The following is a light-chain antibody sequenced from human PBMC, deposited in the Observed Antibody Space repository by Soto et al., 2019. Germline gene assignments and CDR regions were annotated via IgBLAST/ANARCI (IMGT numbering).Light chain of an antibody. CDR2: LND. CDR1: SPNIGSNT. Sequence: QSVLTQPPSASGTPGQSITISCSGISPNIGSNTVNWYQQLPGAAPQLLICLNDQRPSGVPDRFSGSKSGTSASLAISGLQSEDEADYYCATWDDSLYGWVFGGGTKLTVL. V-gene: IGLV1-44*01. J-gene: IGLJ3*02. CDR3: ATWDDSLYGWV.